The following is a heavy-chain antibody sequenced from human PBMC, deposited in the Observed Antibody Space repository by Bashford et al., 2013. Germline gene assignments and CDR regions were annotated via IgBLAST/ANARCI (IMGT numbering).Heavy chain of an antibody. Sequence: GGSLRLSCAASGFTFSVYGMHWVRQVPGKGLEWVAVIWYDGSKESYADSVKGRFTISRDNSKDTLYLQMNSLRAEDTAVYYCARDEAVAATTFDYWGQGTLVTVSS. D-gene: IGHD6-19*01. J-gene: IGHJ4*02. V-gene: IGHV3-33*01. CDR2: IWYDGSKE. CDR1: GFTFSVYG. CDR3: ARDEAVAATTFDY.